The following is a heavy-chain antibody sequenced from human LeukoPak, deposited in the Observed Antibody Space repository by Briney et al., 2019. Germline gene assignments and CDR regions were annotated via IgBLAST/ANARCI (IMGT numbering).Heavy chain of an antibody. CDR2: IYYSGST. D-gene: IGHD1-26*01. CDR1: GGSISSSGYY. Sequence: SETLSLTCTVSGGSISSSGYYWGWIRQPPGKGLEWIASIYYSGSTYYNPSLKSRVTISVDTSKNQLSLKLSSLTAADTAVYYCARHEYSGSYYGLSWFDPWGQGTLVTVSS. V-gene: IGHV4-39*01. CDR3: ARHEYSGSYYGLSWFDP. J-gene: IGHJ5*02.